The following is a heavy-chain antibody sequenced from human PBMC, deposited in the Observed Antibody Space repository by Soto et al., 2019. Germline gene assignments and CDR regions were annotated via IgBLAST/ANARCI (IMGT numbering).Heavy chain of an antibody. J-gene: IGHJ5*02. CDR2: ISAYNGNT. Sequence: ASVKVCCKASGYTFTSYGISWVRQETEQGLEWMGWISAYNGNTNYAQKLQGRVTMTTDTSTSTAYMELRSLRSDDTAVYYCARVSIAAASYNWFDPWGQGTLVTVSS. CDR3: ARVSIAAASYNWFDP. CDR1: GYTFTSYG. V-gene: IGHV1-18*01. D-gene: IGHD6-13*01.